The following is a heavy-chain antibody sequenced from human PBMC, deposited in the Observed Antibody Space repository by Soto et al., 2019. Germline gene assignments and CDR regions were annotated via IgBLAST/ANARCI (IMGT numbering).Heavy chain of an antibody. J-gene: IGHJ6*02. CDR3: AKILQLGDYAYYYYGMDV. CDR1: GFTFSSYG. D-gene: IGHD4-17*01. Sequence: QVQLVESGGGVVQPGRSLRLSCAASGFTFSSYGMHWVRQAPGKGLEWVAVISYDGSNKYYADSVKGRFTISRDNSKNTLYLQMNSLRAEDTAVYYCAKILQLGDYAYYYYGMDVWGQGTTVNVSS. V-gene: IGHV3-30*18. CDR2: ISYDGSNK.